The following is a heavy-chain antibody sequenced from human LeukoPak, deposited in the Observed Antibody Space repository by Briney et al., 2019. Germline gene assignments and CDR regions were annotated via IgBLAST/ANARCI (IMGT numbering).Heavy chain of an antibody. Sequence: TSSETLSLTCTVSGGSISSYYWSWIRQPPGKGLEWSGYIYYSGSTKYNPSLKSRVTISVDASKTQFSLKLNSVTAADTTVYYCARGSRELYYFDYWGQGTLVTVSS. D-gene: IGHD1-7*01. CDR1: GGSISSYY. CDR2: IYYSGST. J-gene: IGHJ4*02. CDR3: ARGSRELYYFDY. V-gene: IGHV4-59*01.